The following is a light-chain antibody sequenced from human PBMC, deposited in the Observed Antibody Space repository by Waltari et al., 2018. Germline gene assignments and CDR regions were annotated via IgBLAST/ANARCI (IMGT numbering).Light chain of an antibody. Sequence: QSALTQPASVSGSPGQSIPISCTGTSNNVGGYNHLSWYQHHPGKAPKLMIYDVSDRPSGVSNRFSGSKSGNTASLTISGLQAEDEAEYYCTSYATGSSYIFGGGTKVTVL. J-gene: IGLJ1*01. CDR2: DVS. CDR1: SNNVGGYNH. V-gene: IGLV2-14*03. CDR3: TSYATGSSYI.